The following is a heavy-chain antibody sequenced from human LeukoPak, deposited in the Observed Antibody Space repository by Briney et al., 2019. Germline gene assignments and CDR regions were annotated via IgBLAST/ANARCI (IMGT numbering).Heavy chain of an antibody. J-gene: IGHJ6*02. V-gene: IGHV3-23*01. D-gene: IGHD3-10*01. CDR1: GLTFRRYA. CDR3: ARVSTMVRRGMDV. CDR2: ISGGGDNT. Sequence: GGSLRLSCAASGLTFRRYAMSWVRQAPGKGLEWVSVISGGGDNTYHADSVKGRFTVSRDNAKNSLYLQMNSLRAEDTAVYYCARVSTMVRRGMDVWGQGTTVTVSS.